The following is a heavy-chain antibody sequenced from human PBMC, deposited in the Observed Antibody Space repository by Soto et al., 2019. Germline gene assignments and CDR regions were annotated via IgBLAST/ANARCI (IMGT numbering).Heavy chain of an antibody. CDR2: ISSSSSYI. CDR1: GFTFSSYS. CDR3: ARVLVVPAASRHYYYGMDV. D-gene: IGHD2-2*01. V-gene: IGHV3-21*01. Sequence: GGSLRLSCAASGFTFSSYSMNWVRQAPGQGLEWVSSISSSSSYIYYADSVKGRFTISRDNAKNSLYLQMNSLRAEDTAVYYCARVLVVPAASRHYYYGMDVWGQGTTVTVSS. J-gene: IGHJ6*02.